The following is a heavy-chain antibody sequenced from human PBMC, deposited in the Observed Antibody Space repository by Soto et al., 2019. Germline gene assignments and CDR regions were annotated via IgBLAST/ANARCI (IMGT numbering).Heavy chain of an antibody. V-gene: IGHV1-2*02. CDR3: ARGGGTILAPLP. Sequence: QVQLVQSGAEVKKPGASVKVSCKASGYTFTGYFMHWVRQAPGQGLEWMGWINPNSGATKYAQKFQGRVTLTWDTSINTAYMELSMLRSDDTAIYFCARGGGTILAPLPWGQGTLVTVSS. CDR1: GYTFTGYF. D-gene: IGHD3-10*01. J-gene: IGHJ5*02. CDR2: INPNSGAT.